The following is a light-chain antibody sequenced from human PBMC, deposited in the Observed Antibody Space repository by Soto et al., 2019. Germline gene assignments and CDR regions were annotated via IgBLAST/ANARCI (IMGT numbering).Light chain of an antibody. J-gene: IGKJ2*01. CDR3: QQYYSPPYT. CDR2: WAS. V-gene: IGKV4-1*01. Sequence: DIVMTQSPDSLAVSLGERATINCKSSQSVLYSSNNKNDLGWYQQKPGQPPKLLIYWASNRESGVPDRFSGSGSGTDFTLPINSLQAEDVAVYYCQQYYSPPYTFGPGKKLGIK. CDR1: QSVLYSSNNKND.